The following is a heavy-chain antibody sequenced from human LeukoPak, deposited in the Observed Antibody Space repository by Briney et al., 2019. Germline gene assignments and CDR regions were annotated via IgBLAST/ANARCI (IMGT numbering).Heavy chain of an antibody. Sequence: SETLSLTCTVSGGSISSSSYYWGWIRQPPGKGLEWIGSIYYSGSTYYNPSLKSRVTISVDTSKNQFSLKMSSVTAADTAVYYCASQTLCNEPTGPFDYWGQGTLVTVSS. CDR3: ASQTLCNEPTGPFDY. J-gene: IGHJ4*02. CDR1: GGSISSSSYY. CDR2: IYYSGST. D-gene: IGHD4-17*01. V-gene: IGHV4-39*01.